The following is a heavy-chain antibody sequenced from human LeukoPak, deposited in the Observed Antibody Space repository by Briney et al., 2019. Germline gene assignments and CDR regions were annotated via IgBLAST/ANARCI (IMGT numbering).Heavy chain of an antibody. CDR1: GFTFSSYE. V-gene: IGHV3-48*03. Sequence: GGSLRLSCAASGFTFSSYEMNWVRQAPGKGLEWVSYISSSGSTIYYADSVKGRFTISRDNAKNSLYLQMNSLRAEDTAVYYCARRGTTIPYDSSGYLDYWGQGTLVTVSS. CDR3: ARRGTTIPYDSSGYLDY. J-gene: IGHJ4*02. D-gene: IGHD3-22*01. CDR2: ISSSGSTI.